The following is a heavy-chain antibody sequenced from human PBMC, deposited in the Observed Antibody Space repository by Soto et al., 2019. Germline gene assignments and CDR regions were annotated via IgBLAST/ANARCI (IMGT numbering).Heavy chain of an antibody. J-gene: IGHJ5*02. V-gene: IGHV3-73*02. CDR1: GFTFSGSA. CDR2: IRSKANSYAT. Sequence: EVQLVESGGGLVQPGGSLKLSCAASGFTFSGSAMHWVRQASGKGLEWVGRIRSKANSYATAYAASVKGRFTISRDDSKNTANLQMNSLKTEDTAVYYCTRQARDYVVPAAPFRFDPWGQGTLVTVSS. D-gene: IGHD2-2*01. CDR3: TRQARDYVVPAAPFRFDP.